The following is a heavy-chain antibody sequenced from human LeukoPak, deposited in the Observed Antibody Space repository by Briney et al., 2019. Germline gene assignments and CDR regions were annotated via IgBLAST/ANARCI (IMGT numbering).Heavy chain of an antibody. CDR2: IYYSGST. Sequence: SETLSLTCTVSGGSVSSGSYYWSWIRQPPGKGLEWIGYIYYSGSTNYNPSLKSRVTISVDTSKNQFSLKLSSVTAADTAVYYCARAVSITMIVINWGQGTLVTVSS. V-gene: IGHV4-61*01. D-gene: IGHD3-22*01. CDR1: GGSVSSGSYY. J-gene: IGHJ4*02. CDR3: ARAVSITMIVIN.